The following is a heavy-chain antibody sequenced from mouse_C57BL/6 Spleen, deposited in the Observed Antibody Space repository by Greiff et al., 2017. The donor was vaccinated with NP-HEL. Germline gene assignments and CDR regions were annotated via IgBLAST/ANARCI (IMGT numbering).Heavy chain of an antibody. J-gene: IGHJ2*01. V-gene: IGHV14-3*01. D-gene: IGHD2-3*01. CDR2: IDPAHGNT. CDR3: ASGLLFDY. CDR1: GFNIKNTY. Sequence: EVQRVESVAELVRPGASVKLSCTASGFNIKNTYMHWVKQRPEQGLEWIGRIDPAHGNTKYAPKFQGKATITADTSSNTAYLQLSSLPSEDTAIYYCASGLLFDYWGQGTTLTVSS.